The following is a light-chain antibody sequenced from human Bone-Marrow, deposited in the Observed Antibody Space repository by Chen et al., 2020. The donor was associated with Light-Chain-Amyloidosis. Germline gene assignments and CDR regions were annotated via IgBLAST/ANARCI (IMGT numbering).Light chain of an antibody. CDR3: QKYNNWPPYT. CDR1: QSINSD. CDR2: RAS. V-gene: IGKV3-15*01. J-gene: IGKJ2*01. Sequence: EIVMTQSPATLSVSPGERVTLSCRASQSINSDLAWYQQKPGEAPRLRIYRASIRATGIPARFSGSGSGTEFTLTISSLQSEDFAVYYCQKYNNWPPYTFGQGTKLEIK.